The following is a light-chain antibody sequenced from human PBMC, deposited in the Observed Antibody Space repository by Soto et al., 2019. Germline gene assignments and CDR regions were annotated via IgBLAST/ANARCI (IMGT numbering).Light chain of an antibody. CDR3: QQYNSYST. CDR2: KAS. Sequence: DIQMTQSPSTLSASVGDRVTITCRASQSISSWLAWYQQKPGKAPKLLIYKASSLESGVPSRFSGSGSGTEFTLTISCLQPDDFATYYCQQYNSYSTFGQWTKVEIK. J-gene: IGKJ1*01. V-gene: IGKV1-5*03. CDR1: QSISSW.